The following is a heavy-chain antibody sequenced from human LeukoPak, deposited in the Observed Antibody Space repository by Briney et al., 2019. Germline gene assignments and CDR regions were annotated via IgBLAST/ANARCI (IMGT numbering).Heavy chain of an antibody. Sequence: GGSLRLSCAASGFTFSSYWMSWVRQAPGKGLEWVANIKQDGSEKYYVDSVKGRFTISRDNSKNTLYLQMNSLRAEDTAVYYCAKEMATKLGFDYWGQGTLVTVSS. CDR3: AKEMATKLGFDY. CDR2: IKQDGSEK. V-gene: IGHV3-7*03. CDR1: GFTFSSYW. D-gene: IGHD5-24*01. J-gene: IGHJ4*02.